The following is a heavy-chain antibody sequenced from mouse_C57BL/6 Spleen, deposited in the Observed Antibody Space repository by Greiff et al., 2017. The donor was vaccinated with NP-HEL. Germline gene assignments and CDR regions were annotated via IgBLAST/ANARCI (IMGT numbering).Heavy chain of an antibody. Sequence: VMLVESGPGLVQPSQSLSITCTVSGFSLTSYGVHWVRQSPGKGLEWLGVIWSGGSTDYNAAFISRLSISKDNSKSQVFFKMNSLQADDTAIYYCASHSLLGDFDYWGQGTTLTVSS. V-gene: IGHV2-2*01. CDR1: GFSLTSYG. D-gene: IGHD4-1*01. J-gene: IGHJ2*01. CDR2: IWSGGST. CDR3: ASHSLLGDFDY.